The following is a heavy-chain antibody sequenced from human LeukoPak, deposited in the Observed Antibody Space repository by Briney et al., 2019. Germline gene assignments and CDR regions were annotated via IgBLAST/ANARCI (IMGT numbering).Heavy chain of an antibody. CDR2: IYYSGTT. Sequence: SETLSLTCAVSGASISSSSHDWGWIRQPPGKGLEWIGSIYYSGTTYNNPSLKSRVTISVDTSKNQFSLKLTSVTAADTAVYYCARHSGISMCLLYFDYWGQGTLVTVSS. CDR3: ARHSGISMCLLYFDY. J-gene: IGHJ4*02. V-gene: IGHV4-39*01. D-gene: IGHD1-14*01. CDR1: GASISSSSHD.